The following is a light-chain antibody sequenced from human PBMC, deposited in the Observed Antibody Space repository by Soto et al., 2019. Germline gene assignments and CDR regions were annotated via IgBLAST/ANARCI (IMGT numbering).Light chain of an antibody. CDR3: CSYAGSYTAYV. V-gene: IGLV2-11*01. CDR1: GSNIGAGY. J-gene: IGLJ1*01. CDR2: DVS. Sequence: LTQPPSVSGAPGQRVTISCTGSGSNIGAGYVSWYQQHPGKAPKLMIYDVSKRPSGVPDRFSGSKSGNTASLTISGLQAEDEADYYCCSYAGSYTAYVFGTGTKVTVL.